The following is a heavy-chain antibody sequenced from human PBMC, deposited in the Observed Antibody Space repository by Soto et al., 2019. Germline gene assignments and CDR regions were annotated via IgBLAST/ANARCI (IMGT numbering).Heavy chain of an antibody. J-gene: IGHJ6*02. Sequence: GASVKVSCKASGGTFSSYAISWVRQAPGQGLEWMGGIIPIFGTANYAQKFQGRVTITADESTSTAYMELSSLRSEDTAVYYCARDCTNGVCYTSAFRLYGMDVWGQGTTVTSP. CDR1: GGTFSSYA. D-gene: IGHD2-8*01. V-gene: IGHV1-69*13. CDR3: ARDCTNGVCYTSAFRLYGMDV. CDR2: IIPIFGTA.